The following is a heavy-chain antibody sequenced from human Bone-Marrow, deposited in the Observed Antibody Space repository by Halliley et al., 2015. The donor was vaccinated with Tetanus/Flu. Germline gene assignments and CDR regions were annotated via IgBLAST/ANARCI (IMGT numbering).Heavy chain of an antibody. D-gene: IGHD6-25*01. Sequence: QLVQSGAELKKPGESLKISCRSSGYDFLDYWIVWVRQMPGKGLEWMGIIYPGDSDTTYSPSFQGQVTISVDKSISTAYLQWRSLKASDTAKYYCARQSSAGRTNYGMDVWGQGTTVTVSS. CDR1: GYDFLDYW. CDR3: ARQSSAGRTNYGMDV. J-gene: IGHJ6*02. V-gene: IGHV5-51*01. CDR2: IYPGDSDT.